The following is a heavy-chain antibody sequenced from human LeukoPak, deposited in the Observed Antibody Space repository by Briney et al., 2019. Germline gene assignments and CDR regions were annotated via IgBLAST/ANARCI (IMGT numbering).Heavy chain of an antibody. V-gene: IGHV1-69*13. D-gene: IGHD1-26*01. CDR1: GGTFSSYA. CDR2: IIPIFGTA. J-gene: IGHJ6*03. Sequence: ASVKVSCKASGGTFSSYAISWVRQAPGQGLEWMGGIIPIFGTANYAQKFQGRVTITADESTSTAYMELSSLRSEDTAVYYCARRVSGKALYYYYYYMDVWGKGTTVTVSS. CDR3: ARRVSGKALYYYYYYMDV.